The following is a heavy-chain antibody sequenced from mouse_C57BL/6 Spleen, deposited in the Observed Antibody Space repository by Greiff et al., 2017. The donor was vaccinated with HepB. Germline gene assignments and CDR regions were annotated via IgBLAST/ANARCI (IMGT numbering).Heavy chain of an antibody. J-gene: IGHJ3*01. CDR2: IRSKSNNYAT. V-gene: IGHV10-1*01. CDR3: VGPYYGSSFSFAY. CDR1: GFSFNTYA. Sequence: EVHLVESGGGLVQPKGSLKLSCAASGFSFNTYAMNWVRQAPGKGLEWVARIRSKSNNYATYYADSVKDRFTISRDDSESMLYLQMNNLKTEDTAMYYCVGPYYGSSFSFAYWGQGTLVTVSA. D-gene: IGHD1-1*01.